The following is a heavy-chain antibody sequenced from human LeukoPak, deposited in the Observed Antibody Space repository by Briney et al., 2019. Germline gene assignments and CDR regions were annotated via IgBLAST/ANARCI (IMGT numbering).Heavy chain of an antibody. CDR2: LSGSGGSR. J-gene: IGHJ4*02. Sequence: GGSLRLSCAASGFTLSSYAMSWVRRAPGKGLEWVSALSGSGGSRYYAASVKGRFTISSDNSKNTLYLQMNSLMAEDTAVYYCAKDHLIRGSTTFYFDYWGQGTLVTVSS. V-gene: IGHV3-23*01. CDR3: AKDHLIRGSTTFYFDY. D-gene: IGHD1-1*01. CDR1: GFTLSSYA.